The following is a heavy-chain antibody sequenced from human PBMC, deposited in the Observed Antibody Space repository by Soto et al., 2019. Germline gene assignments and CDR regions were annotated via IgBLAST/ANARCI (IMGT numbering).Heavy chain of an antibody. V-gene: IGHV4-30-4*01. CDR3: ARAVRIRITMGTPFDY. Sequence: QVQLQESGPGLVKPSQTLSLTCTVSGGSISSGDYYWIWIRQPPGKGLEWIGYIYYSGSTYYNTSLKSRVTISVDTSKNQFSLKLSSVTAADTAVYYCARAVRIRITMGTPFDYWGQGTLVTVSS. J-gene: IGHJ4*02. CDR2: IYYSGST. CDR1: GGSISSGDYY. D-gene: IGHD3-10*01.